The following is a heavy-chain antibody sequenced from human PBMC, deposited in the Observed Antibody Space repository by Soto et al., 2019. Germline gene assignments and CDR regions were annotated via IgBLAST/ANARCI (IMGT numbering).Heavy chain of an antibody. CDR2: ISWNSGSI. D-gene: IGHD4-17*01. V-gene: IGHV3-9*01. Sequence: EVQLVESGGGLVQPGRSLRLSCAASGFTFDDYDMHWVRQAPGKGLEWVSGISWNSGSIGYADSVKGRFTISRDNAKNSLYLQMNSLRAEDTALYYCAKDPSPTVTIAPAFDYWGQGTLVTVSS. CDR1: GFTFDDYD. CDR3: AKDPSPTVTIAPAFDY. J-gene: IGHJ4*02.